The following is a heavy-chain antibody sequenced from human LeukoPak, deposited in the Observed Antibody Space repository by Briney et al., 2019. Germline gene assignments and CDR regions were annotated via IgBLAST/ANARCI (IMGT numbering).Heavy chain of an antibody. CDR2: ITTSSSYT. D-gene: IGHD1-26*01. J-gene: IGHJ6*03. Sequence: GGSLRLSCEASGFSFSSYNMDWVRQTPGKGLEWISSITTSSSYTFYGDSVEGRFTISRDNAWNSLYLQMNSLTAEDTGVYYCARDPYSGTYGNTYYYYMDVWGKGTTVTISS. V-gene: IGHV3-21*01. CDR1: GFSFSSYN. CDR3: ARDPYSGTYGNTYYYYMDV.